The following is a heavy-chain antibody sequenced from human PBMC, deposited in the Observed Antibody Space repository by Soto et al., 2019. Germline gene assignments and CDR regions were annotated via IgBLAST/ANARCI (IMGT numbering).Heavy chain of an antibody. CDR3: ARELRSLPQAAAFDI. J-gene: IGHJ3*02. CDR1: GFTFSSYA. D-gene: IGHD1-26*01. Sequence: GGSLRLSCAASGFTFSSYAMHWVRQAPGKGLEWVAVISYDGSNKYYADSVKGRFTISRDNSKNTLYLQMNSLRAEDTAVYYCARELRSLPQAAAFDIWGQGTMVTVSS. CDR2: ISYDGSNK. V-gene: IGHV3-30-3*01.